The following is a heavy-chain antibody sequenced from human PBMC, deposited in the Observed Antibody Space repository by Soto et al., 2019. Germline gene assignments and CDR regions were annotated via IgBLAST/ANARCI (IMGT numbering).Heavy chain of an antibody. J-gene: IGHJ6*02. Sequence: SETLSLTCSVSGGSISSAIYYWGWIRQPPGKGLECIGTIYYSGSTSYNPSLKSRVTISVDTSKNQFSLKLSSVAAADTAVYYCARQLGRYNWNLRSYDYYHMDVWGQGTTVTVSS. CDR2: IYYSGST. V-gene: IGHV4-39*01. D-gene: IGHD1-7*01. CDR1: GGSISSAIYY. CDR3: ARQLGRYNWNLRSYDYYHMDV.